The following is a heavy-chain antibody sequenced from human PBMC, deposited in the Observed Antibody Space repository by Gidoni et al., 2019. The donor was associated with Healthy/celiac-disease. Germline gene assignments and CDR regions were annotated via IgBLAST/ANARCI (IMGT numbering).Heavy chain of an antibody. D-gene: IGHD6-19*01. Sequence: QVQLVESGGGVVQPGRSLRLSCAASGFTFISYGMHCVRQAPGKGLEWVAVISYDGSNKYYADSVKGRFTISRDNSKNTLYLQMNSLRAEDTAVYYCAKEVSDSSGWYYYYYGMDVWGQGTTVTVSS. CDR3: AKEVSDSSGWYYYYYGMDV. CDR2: ISYDGSNK. CDR1: GFTFISYG. J-gene: IGHJ6*02. V-gene: IGHV3-30*18.